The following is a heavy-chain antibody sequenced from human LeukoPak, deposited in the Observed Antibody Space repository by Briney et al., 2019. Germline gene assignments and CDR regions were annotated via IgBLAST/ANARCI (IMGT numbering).Heavy chain of an antibody. Sequence: PGGSLRLSCAASRFTLSTYWMSWVRQAPGKGLEWVAHIKQDGSQEYYVDSVKGRFTISRDSAKNSLYLQMNSLRAEDTAVYYCAKDDRYCSSTSCSTYWGQGTLVTVSS. CDR1: RFTLSTYW. V-gene: IGHV3-7*01. CDR3: AKDDRYCSSTSCSTY. CDR2: IKQDGSQE. J-gene: IGHJ4*02. D-gene: IGHD2-2*01.